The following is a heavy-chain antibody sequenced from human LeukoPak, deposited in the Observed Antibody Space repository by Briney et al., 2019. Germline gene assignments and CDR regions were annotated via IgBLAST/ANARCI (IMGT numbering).Heavy chain of an antibody. J-gene: IGHJ4*02. D-gene: IGHD4-11*01. Sequence: PGGSLRLSCAASGFTFSSYEMNWVRQAPGRGLEWVGNIKEDGSQKYYADSVKGRFTISRDNAKNSLYLQMNSLRAEDTAVYYCARAGRVYSRVDYWGQGTLVTVSS. V-gene: IGHV3-7*01. CDR1: GFTFSSYE. CDR3: ARAGRVYSRVDY. CDR2: IKEDGSQK.